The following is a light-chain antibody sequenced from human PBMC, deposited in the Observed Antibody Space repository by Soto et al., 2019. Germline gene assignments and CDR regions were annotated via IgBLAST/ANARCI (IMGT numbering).Light chain of an antibody. CDR1: QSVSSN. Sequence: VMTQSQVTMSVSPGGRATLSCRASQSVSSNLAWYQQKPGQAPRLLIYGASTRATGIPDRFSGSGSGTDFTLTISRLEPEDFAVYYCKQYGSSPITFGQGTRLEIK. CDR2: GAS. V-gene: IGKV3-20*01. CDR3: KQYGSSPIT. J-gene: IGKJ5*01.